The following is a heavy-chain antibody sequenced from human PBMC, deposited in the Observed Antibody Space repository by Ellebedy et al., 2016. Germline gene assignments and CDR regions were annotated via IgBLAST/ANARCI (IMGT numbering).Heavy chain of an antibody. V-gene: IGHV3-48*01. D-gene: IGHD3-22*01. CDR3: ARDPMIWIFDY. Sequence: GESLKISCAASGFIFSSYSMNWVRQAPGKGLEWVSYINSRNSSISYADSVKGRFTISRDNAKNSLYLQMNSLRAEDTTVYYCARDPMIWIFDYWGQGTLVTVSS. CDR2: INSRNSSI. J-gene: IGHJ4*02. CDR1: GFIFSSYS.